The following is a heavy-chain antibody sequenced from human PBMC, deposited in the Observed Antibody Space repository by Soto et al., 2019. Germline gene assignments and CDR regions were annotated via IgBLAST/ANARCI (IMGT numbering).Heavy chain of an antibody. J-gene: IGHJ4*02. V-gene: IGHV3-23*01. Sequence: GESLKISCAASGFTFSSYAMSWVRQAPGKGLEWVSAISGSGGSTYYADSVKGRFTISRDNSKNTLYLQMNSLRAEDTAVYYCAKVIEDYDSSGYYDYWGQGTLVTVSS. D-gene: IGHD3-22*01. CDR2: ISGSGGST. CDR1: GFTFSSYA. CDR3: AKVIEDYDSSGYYDY.